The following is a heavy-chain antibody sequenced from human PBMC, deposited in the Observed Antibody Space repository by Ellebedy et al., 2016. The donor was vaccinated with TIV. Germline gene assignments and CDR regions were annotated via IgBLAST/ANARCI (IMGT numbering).Heavy chain of an antibody. J-gene: IGHJ4*02. Sequence: PGGSLRLSCAASGFTVTTNYMNWVRQAPGKGLEWVSSITGSSSYMFYADSVKGRFTISRDNAKNSLYLQMNSLRAEDTAVYYCSRGIAAVMYWGQGTLVTVSS. V-gene: IGHV3-21*01. D-gene: IGHD6-13*01. CDR3: SRGIAAVMY. CDR1: GFTVTTNY. CDR2: ITGSSSYM.